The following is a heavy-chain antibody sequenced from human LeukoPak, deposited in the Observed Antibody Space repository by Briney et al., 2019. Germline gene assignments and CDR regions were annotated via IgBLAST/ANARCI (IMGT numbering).Heavy chain of an antibody. D-gene: IGHD3-10*01. Sequence: GGSLRLSCAASGFTFSSYWMSWVRQAPGKGLEWVANIKQDGSEKYYVDSVKDRFTISRDNAKNSLYLQMNSLRAEDTAVYYCAREGVAGRGYYYYYYMDVWGKGTTVTVSS. J-gene: IGHJ6*03. CDR3: AREGVAGRGYYYYYYMDV. CDR1: GFTFSSYW. V-gene: IGHV3-7*01. CDR2: IKQDGSEK.